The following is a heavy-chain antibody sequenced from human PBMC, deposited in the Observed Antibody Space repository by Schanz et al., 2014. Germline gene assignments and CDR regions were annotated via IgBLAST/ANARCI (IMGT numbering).Heavy chain of an antibody. D-gene: IGHD1-26*01. Sequence: VQLVESGGGVVQPGRSLRLSCAASGFTFSSYGMHWVRQAPGKGLEWVAVIWYDGSNKYYADSVKGRFTISRDNSKNTLLLQMNSLRAEDTAVYYCARDRTTESYYSAGPPIDYWGQGTLLTVSS. CDR3: ARDRTTESYYSAGPPIDY. CDR1: GFTFSSYG. J-gene: IGHJ4*02. V-gene: IGHV3-33*01. CDR2: IWYDGSNK.